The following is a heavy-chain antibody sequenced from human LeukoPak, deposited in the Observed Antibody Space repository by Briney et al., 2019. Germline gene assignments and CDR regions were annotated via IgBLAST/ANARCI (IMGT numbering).Heavy chain of an antibody. J-gene: IGHJ3*01. CDR3: ASPQAAYCGGDCYSP. CDR2: IYPGNSDT. D-gene: IGHD2-21*02. CDR1: GYSFTDYW. V-gene: IGHV5-51*01. Sequence: GESLKISCKASGYSFTDYWIGWVRQMPGKGLECMGIIYPGNSDTGYSPSFQGQVTISVDKSITTAYLQWSSLKASDTAMYYCASPQAAYCGGDCYSPWGQGTKVTVSS.